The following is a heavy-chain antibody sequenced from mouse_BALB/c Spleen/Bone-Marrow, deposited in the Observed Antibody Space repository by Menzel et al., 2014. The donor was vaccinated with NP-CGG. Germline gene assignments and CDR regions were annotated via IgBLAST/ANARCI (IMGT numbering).Heavy chain of an antibody. CDR1: GFDFSRYW. V-gene: IGHV4-1*02. D-gene: IGHD1-2*01. CDR3: AKNYYYGYVAY. Sequence: EVQLVESGAGLVQPGGSLKLSCAASGFDFSRYWMTWVRQAPGKGLEWIGEINPDSSTINYTPSPKDKFIISRDNAKNTLYLQMSKVRSEDTALYYCAKNYYYGYVAYWGQGTLVTVSA. CDR2: INPDSSTI. J-gene: IGHJ3*01.